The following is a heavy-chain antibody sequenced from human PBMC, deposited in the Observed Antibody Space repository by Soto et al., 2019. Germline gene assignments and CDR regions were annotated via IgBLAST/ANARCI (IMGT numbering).Heavy chain of an antibody. CDR2: ISSSSSTI. CDR3: ARRSRPVLGYCSGGSCSNIPRYYYYYMDV. J-gene: IGHJ6*03. CDR1: GFTFSSYS. V-gene: IGHV3-48*01. D-gene: IGHD2-15*01. Sequence: EVQLVESGGGLVQPGGSLRLTCAASGFTFSSYSMNWVRQAPGKGLEWVSYISSSSSTIYYADSVKGRFTISRDNAKNSLYLQMNSPRAEDTAVYYCARRSRPVLGYCSGGSCSNIPRYYYYYMDVCSKGTTVTVSS.